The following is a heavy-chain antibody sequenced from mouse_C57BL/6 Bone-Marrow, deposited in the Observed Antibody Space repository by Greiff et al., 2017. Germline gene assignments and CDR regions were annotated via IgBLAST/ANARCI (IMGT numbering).Heavy chain of an antibody. CDR3: AREGRLRRGYYYAMDY. CDR2: IYPGDGDT. D-gene: IGHD2-4*01. V-gene: IGHV1-82*01. Sequence: QVHVKQSGPELVKPGASVKISCKASGYAFSSSWMNWVKQRPGTGLEWIGRIYPGDGDTNSNGKFKGMATLTADKSSSTAYMQRSSLTSEDSAVYFCAREGRLRRGYYYAMDYWGQGTSVTVSS. J-gene: IGHJ4*01. CDR1: GYAFSSSW.